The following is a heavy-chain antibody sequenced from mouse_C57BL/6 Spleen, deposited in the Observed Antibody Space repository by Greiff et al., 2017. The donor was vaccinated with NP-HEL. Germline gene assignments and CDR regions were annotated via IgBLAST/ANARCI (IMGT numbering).Heavy chain of an antibody. V-gene: IGHV1-76*01. J-gene: IGHJ3*01. CDR1: GSTFTAYF. D-gene: IGHD2-5*01. CDR2: IDPGSGNT. Sequence: LRQPGPERVGPGASGRLSSRASGSTFTAYFKNWVRRRPGQGLEWIARIDPGSGNTYYNEKFKGKATLTAEKSSSTAYMQLSSLTSEDSAVYFCANHYSNYGFAYWGQGTLVTVSA. CDR3: ANHYSNYGFAY.